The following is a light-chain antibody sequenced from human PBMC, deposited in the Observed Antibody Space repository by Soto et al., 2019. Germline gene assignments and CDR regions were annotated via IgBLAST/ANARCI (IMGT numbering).Light chain of an antibody. Sequence: DIQMTQSPSAMSASVGDRVTITCRASQGINTYLAWFQQKPGKAPTRLIYGASSLQSGVPSRFSDSGSGTEFTLTISSLQPEDFAIYYCLQHHSFPWTFGQGSKVEIK. V-gene: IGKV1-17*03. CDR3: LQHHSFPWT. J-gene: IGKJ1*01. CDR1: QGINTY. CDR2: GAS.